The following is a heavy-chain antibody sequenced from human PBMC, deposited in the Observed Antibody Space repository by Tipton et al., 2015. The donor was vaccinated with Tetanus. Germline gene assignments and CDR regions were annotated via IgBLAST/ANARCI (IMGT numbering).Heavy chain of an antibody. CDR1: GGSVSSGSYY. V-gene: IGHV4-61*01. Sequence: TLSLTCTVSGGSVSSGSYYWSWVRQPPGKGLEFIGYILYGKSTHYNPSLKSRVSMAGDPAKNQFSLKLRSVTAADTAVYYCARSADNWFDPWGPGTLVTVSS. CDR2: ILYGKST. J-gene: IGHJ5*02. CDR3: ARSADNWFDP.